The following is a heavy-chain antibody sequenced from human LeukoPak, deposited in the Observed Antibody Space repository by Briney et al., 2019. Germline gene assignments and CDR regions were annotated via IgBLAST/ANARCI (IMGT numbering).Heavy chain of an antibody. V-gene: IGHV3-7*01. Sequence: GRSLRLSCAASGFTFSSWWMSWVRQAPGKGLEWVANIKQDGSEKYYVDSVTGRFTISRDNAKTSLYLQMTSLRAEDTAVYYCARRYYFDSWGQGTLVTVSS. J-gene: IGHJ4*02. CDR3: ARRYYFDS. CDR1: GFTFSSWW. CDR2: IKQDGSEK.